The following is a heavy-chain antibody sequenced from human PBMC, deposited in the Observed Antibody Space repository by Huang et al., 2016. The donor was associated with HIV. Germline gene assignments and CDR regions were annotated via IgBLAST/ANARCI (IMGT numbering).Heavy chain of an antibody. CDR1: GFTFSNAW. CDR3: TTDDAASLMV. D-gene: IGHD3-10*01. V-gene: IGHV3-15*01. CDR2: RLSNSDGGRT. J-gene: IGHJ4*02. Sequence: EVQLVESGGDLVKHGGSLRLSCAASGFTFSNAWMIWVRQARGKGLELVSRRLSNSDGGRTDYGAPGKGRFIVSRDDSKNTLYLQMNSLKVEDTGVYYCTTDDAASLMVWGQGTLVTVSS.